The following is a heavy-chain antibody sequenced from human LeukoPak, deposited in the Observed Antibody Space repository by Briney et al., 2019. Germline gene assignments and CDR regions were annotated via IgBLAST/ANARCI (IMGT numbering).Heavy chain of an antibody. V-gene: IGHV3-74*01. J-gene: IGHJ4*02. CDR1: GFTFSIYW. CDR2: IKSDGSDT. CDR3: ARDKGWDYGVMYYFDY. D-gene: IGHD4-17*01. Sequence: GGSLRLSCAASGFTFSIYWMHWVRQAPGKGLVWVSRIKSDGSDTTYADSVKGRFTISRDNSKNTLYLQMNSLRAEDTAVYYCARDKGWDYGVMYYFDYWGQGTLVTVSS.